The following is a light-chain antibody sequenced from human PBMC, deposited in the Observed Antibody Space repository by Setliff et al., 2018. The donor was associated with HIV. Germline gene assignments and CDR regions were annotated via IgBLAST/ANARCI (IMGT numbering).Light chain of an antibody. CDR1: SGSIAANY. CDR2: DNK. V-gene: IGLV6-57*01. J-gene: IGLJ3*02. Sequence: FLLTQPYSVSESPGKTVTISCTRSSGSIAANYVQWYQHRPGSSPTTVIRDNKERPSGVPERFSGSIDRSTNSASLTISGLKTEDEADYYCQSNDGSTWVFGGGTQLTVL. CDR3: QSNDGSTWV.